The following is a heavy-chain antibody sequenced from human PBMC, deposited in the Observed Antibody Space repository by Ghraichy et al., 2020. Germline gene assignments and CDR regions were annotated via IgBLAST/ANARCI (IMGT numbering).Heavy chain of an antibody. J-gene: IGHJ3*02. D-gene: IGHD1-1*01. CDR2: VYHTGST. CDR3: ARPSSHNDLEGFDI. CDR1: GYSIRSGYF. Sequence: EYLNISCTVSGYSIRSGYFWGWIRQPPGKGLEWIGSVYHTGSTHYNPSLERRLTILADTSKNQFSLKVSSVTAADTAVYYCARPSSHNDLEGFDIWGQGTMVTVSS. V-gene: IGHV4-38-2*02.